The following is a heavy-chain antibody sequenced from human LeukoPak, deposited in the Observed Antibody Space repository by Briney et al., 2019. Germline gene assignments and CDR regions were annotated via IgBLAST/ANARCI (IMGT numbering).Heavy chain of an antibody. V-gene: IGHV3-7*01. D-gene: IGHD3-3*01. CDR1: GFIFTNYF. CDR2: IEHDGSEK. Sequence: PGGPLRLSCAASGFIFTNYFMSWVRQAPGKGLEWVASIEHDGSEKYYVDSVRGRFTISRDNTMNSLYLQMSSLRAEDTAVYYCATDRGWRTSGYYLYYFEYWGQGTLVTYSS. J-gene: IGHJ4*02. CDR3: ATDRGWRTSGYYLYYFEY.